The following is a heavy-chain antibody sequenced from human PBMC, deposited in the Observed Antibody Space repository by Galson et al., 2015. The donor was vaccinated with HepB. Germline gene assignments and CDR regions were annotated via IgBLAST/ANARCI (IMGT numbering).Heavy chain of an antibody. V-gene: IGHV3-21*01. Sequence: SLRLSCAASGFTFSSYSMNWVRQAPGKGLEWVSSISSSSSYIYYADSVKGRFTISRDNAKNSLYLQMNSLRAEDTAVYYCARDQGGEFVLMVYAIGAFDYWGQGTLVTVSS. CDR3: ARDQGGEFVLMVYAIGAFDY. CDR1: GFTFSSYS. J-gene: IGHJ4*02. CDR2: ISSSSSYI. D-gene: IGHD2-8*01.